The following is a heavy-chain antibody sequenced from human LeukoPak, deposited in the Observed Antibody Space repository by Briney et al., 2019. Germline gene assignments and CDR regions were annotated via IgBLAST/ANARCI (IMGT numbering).Heavy chain of an antibody. CDR2: IYYSGST. D-gene: IGHD6-13*01. CDR3: ARERYSSSWPEGWFDP. V-gene: IGHV4-59*01. CDR1: GGSISSYY. Sequence: SETLSLTCTVSGGSISSYYWSWIRQPPGKGLEWIGYIYYSGSTNYNPSLKSRVTISVDTSKNQFSLKLSSVTAADTAVYYCARERYSSSWPEGWFDPWGQGTLVTVSS. J-gene: IGHJ5*02.